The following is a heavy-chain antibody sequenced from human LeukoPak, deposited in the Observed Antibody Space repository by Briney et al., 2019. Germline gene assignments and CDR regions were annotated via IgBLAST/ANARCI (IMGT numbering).Heavy chain of an antibody. CDR3: AREILGGFNPGAY. Sequence: SETLSLTCSVSLDSTTSNFWSWVRQPPGKGLEWIGEIHRSGSPNYNPSLQSRVTISIDRSRNQIVLELSSVTAADTAFYYCAREILGGFNPGAYWGQGTLVTVSS. V-gene: IGHV4-4*02. CDR1: LDSTTSNF. D-gene: IGHD1-14*01. J-gene: IGHJ4*02. CDR2: IHRSGSP.